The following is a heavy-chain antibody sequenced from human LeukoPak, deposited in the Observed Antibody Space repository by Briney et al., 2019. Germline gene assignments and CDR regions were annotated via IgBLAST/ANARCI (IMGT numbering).Heavy chain of an antibody. CDR2: ISSSSSYI. CDR1: GFTFSSYS. J-gene: IGHJ5*02. V-gene: IGHV3-21*01. D-gene: IGHD2-8*02. CDR3: ARDPGIQVGFDP. Sequence: GGSLRLSCAASGFTFSSYSMNWVRQAPGKGLEWVSSISSSSSYIYYADSVKGRFTISRDNAKNSLYLQMNSLRAEDTAVYYCARDPGIQVGFDPWGQGTLVTVSS.